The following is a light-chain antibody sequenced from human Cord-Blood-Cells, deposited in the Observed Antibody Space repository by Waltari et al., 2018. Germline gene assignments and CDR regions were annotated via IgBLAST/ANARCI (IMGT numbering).Light chain of an antibody. V-gene: IGLV3-10*01. CDR1: ALPKTY. Sequence: SYELTQPPSVSVSPGQTARITCSGDALPKTYAYWYQQKSGQAPVLVIYEDSKRPSGIPERFAGSSSGTMATLTISGAQVEDEADYYCYSTDSSGSVFGGGTKLTVL. CDR2: EDS. CDR3: YSTDSSGSV. J-gene: IGLJ2*01.